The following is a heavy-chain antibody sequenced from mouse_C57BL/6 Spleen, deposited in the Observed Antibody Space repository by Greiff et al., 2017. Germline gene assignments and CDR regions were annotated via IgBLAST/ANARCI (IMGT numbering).Heavy chain of an antibody. CDR1: GFTFSSYA. J-gene: IGHJ3*01. D-gene: IGHD2-4*01. V-gene: IGHV5-4*01. CDR2: ISDGGSYT. CDR3: ARDGSADYDGSWFAY. Sequence: DVHLVESGGGLVKPGGSLKLSCAASGFTFSSYAMSWVRQTPEKRLEWVATISDGGSYTYYPDNVKGRFTISRDNAKNNLYLQMSHLKSEDTAVYYCARDGSADYDGSWFAYWGQGTLVTVSA.